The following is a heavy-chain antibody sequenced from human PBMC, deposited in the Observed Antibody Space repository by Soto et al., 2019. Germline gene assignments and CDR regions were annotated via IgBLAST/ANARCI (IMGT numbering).Heavy chain of an antibody. CDR2: ISVNGIN. D-gene: IGHD6-19*01. J-gene: IGHJ3*02. V-gene: IGHV4-4*07. CDR3: ARLQFPDVTGAFDI. CDR1: GGSMNNYY. Sequence: PSETLSLTCTVSGGSMNNYYWLRLMRQPAGKGLEYGGRISVNGINNYNPSIRSRVTMSIDTSKDQFSLRLSYVTAADTAMYYCARLQFPDVTGAFDIWGQGTMVTVSS.